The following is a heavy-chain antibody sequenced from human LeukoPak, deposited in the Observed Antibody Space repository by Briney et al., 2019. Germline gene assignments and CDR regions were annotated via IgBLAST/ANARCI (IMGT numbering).Heavy chain of an antibody. CDR3: ATQGYSGYDYDPPADY. V-gene: IGHV5-51*01. J-gene: IGHJ4*02. CDR2: IYPGDSDT. CDR1: GYTFISYW. Sequence: HGKSLKISCKSSGYTFISYWIGWVRQMPGKGLEWMGIIYPGDSDTRYSPSFQGQVTISADKSISTAYLQWSSLKASDTAMYYCATQGYSGYDYDPPADYWGQGTLVTVSS. D-gene: IGHD5-12*01.